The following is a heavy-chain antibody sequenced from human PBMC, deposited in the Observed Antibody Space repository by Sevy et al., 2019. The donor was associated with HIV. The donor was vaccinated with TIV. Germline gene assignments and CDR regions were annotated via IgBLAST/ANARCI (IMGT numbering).Heavy chain of an antibody. CDR2: ISSSSSYI. V-gene: IGHV3-21*01. CDR1: GFTFSSYS. J-gene: IGHJ6*02. Sequence: GGSLRLSCAASGFTFSSYSMNWVRRAPGKGLEWVSSISSSSSYIYYADSVKGRFTISRDNAKNSLYLQMNSLRAEDTAVYYCARDGECSSTSCYLFSAGMDVWGQGTTVTVSS. D-gene: IGHD2-2*01. CDR3: ARDGECSSTSCYLFSAGMDV.